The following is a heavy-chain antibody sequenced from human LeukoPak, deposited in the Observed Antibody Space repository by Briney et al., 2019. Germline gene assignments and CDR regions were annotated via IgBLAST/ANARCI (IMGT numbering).Heavy chain of an antibody. V-gene: IGHV3-7*01. D-gene: IGHD3-10*01. Sequence: PGGSLRLSCAASGFTFSSYWMTWVRHAPGKGLERVSHIKVDGSETYYVDSVKGRFTISRDNAKNSLYLQMNSLTAEDTAVYYCTRDRGRQSFDYWGQGTLVTVSS. CDR3: TRDRGRQSFDY. CDR1: GFTFSSYW. J-gene: IGHJ4*02. CDR2: IKVDGSET.